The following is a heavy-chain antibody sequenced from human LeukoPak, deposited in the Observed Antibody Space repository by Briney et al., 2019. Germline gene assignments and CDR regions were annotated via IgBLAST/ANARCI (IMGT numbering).Heavy chain of an antibody. CDR1: GYTFTIYY. D-gene: IGHD1-14*01. CDR2: INPSGGST. CDR3: AREIVGGFNPGAY. Sequence: ASVTVSCRASGYTFTIYYMNWVRQAPGQGLEWKGIINPSGGSTSYAQKFQGRVTMTRDTSTSTVYMGLSSLRSEDTAVYYCAREIVGGFNPGAYWGQGTLVTVSS. V-gene: IGHV1-46*01. J-gene: IGHJ4*02.